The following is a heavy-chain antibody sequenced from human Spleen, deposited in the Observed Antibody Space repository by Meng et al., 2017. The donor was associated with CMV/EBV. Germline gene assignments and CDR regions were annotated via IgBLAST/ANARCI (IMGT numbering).Heavy chain of an antibody. CDR1: GGSVSSGSYY. V-gene: IGHV4-61*01. D-gene: IGHD6-6*01. Sequence: SETLSLTCTVSGGSVSSGSYYWSWLRQPPGKGLEWIGYISYIGSTNYNPSLKSRVTISVDTSKNQFSLKLSSVTAADTAVYYCARDLVYDSSSSYYYGMDVWGQGTTVTVSS. CDR2: ISYIGST. CDR3: ARDLVYDSSSSYYYGMDV. J-gene: IGHJ6*02.